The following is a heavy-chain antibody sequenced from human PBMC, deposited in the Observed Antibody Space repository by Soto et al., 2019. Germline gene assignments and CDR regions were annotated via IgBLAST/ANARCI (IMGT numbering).Heavy chain of an antibody. CDR1: GGTFSRHA. Sequence: SVKVSCKASGGTFSRHAISWVRQAPGQGLEWMGGIIPIFVTANYAQKFQGRVTITADTSTSTAYMELRSLRSDDTAVYYCARFGYCSGGSCKDGYYYYYYGMDVWGQGTTVSVSS. CDR2: IIPIFVTA. V-gene: IGHV1-69*06. D-gene: IGHD2-15*01. J-gene: IGHJ6*02. CDR3: ARFGYCSGGSCKDGYYYYYYGMDV.